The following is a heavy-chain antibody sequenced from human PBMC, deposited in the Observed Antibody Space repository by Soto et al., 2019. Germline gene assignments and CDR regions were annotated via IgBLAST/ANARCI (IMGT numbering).Heavy chain of an antibody. CDR2: ISSSSSFI. CDR3: ARIPSRYLRFLDYLEGASDH. D-gene: IGHD3-3*01. Sequence: EVQLVESGGGLVKPGGSLRLSCSASGFSFSTYSMNWVRQAPGKGLEWVSSISSSSSFISYADSVKGRFTISRDNAQNSLYLQMNSLRAEDTAVYYCARIPSRYLRFLDYLEGASDHWGQGTLVTVSS. V-gene: IGHV3-21*01. J-gene: IGHJ4*02. CDR1: GFSFSTYS.